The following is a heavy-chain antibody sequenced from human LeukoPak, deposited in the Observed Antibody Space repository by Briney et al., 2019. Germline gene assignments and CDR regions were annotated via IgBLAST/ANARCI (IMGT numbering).Heavy chain of an antibody. Sequence: PSETLSLTCTVSARSISTYYWSWIRQPPGKGLEGIGYIYYSGSTNYNPSLKSRVTISVDTSKNQCSLKPSCVTAADTAVYYCARDWDSYGMDVWGQGTTVTVSS. CDR2: IYYSGST. J-gene: IGHJ6*02. V-gene: IGHV4-59*01. CDR3: ARDWDSYGMDV. CDR1: ARSISTYY. D-gene: IGHD1-26*01.